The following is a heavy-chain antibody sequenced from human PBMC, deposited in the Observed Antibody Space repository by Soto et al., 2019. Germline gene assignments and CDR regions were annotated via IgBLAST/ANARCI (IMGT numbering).Heavy chain of an antibody. V-gene: IGHV3-23*01. J-gene: IGHJ5*02. CDR2: ISGSGGST. CDR1: GFTFSSYA. Sequence: LRLSCAASGFTFSSYAMSWVRQAPGKGLEWVSAISGSGGSTYYADSVKGRFTISRDNSKNTLYLQMNSLRAEDTAVYYCAKRSTVAGLYNWFDPWGQGTLVTVSS. CDR3: AKRSTVAGLYNWFDP. D-gene: IGHD6-19*01.